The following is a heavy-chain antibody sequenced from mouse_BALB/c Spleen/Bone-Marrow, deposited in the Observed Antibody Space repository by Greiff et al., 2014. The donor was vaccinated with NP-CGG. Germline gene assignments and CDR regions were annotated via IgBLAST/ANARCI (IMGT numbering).Heavy chain of an antibody. J-gene: IGHJ1*01. CDR1: GYTFTSYW. CDR2: INPSTGYT. CDR3: ARRDYWYFDV. Sequence: QVQLQQSGAELAKPGAPVKMSCKASGYTFTSYWMHWVKQRPGQGLEWIGYINPSTGYTEYNQKFKDKATLTADKSSSTAYMQLSSLTSEDSAVYYCARRDYWYFDVWGAGTTVTVSS. V-gene: IGHV1-7*01.